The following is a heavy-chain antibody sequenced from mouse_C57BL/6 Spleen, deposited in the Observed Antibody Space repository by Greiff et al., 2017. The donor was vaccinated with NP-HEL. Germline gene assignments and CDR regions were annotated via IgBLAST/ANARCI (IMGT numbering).Heavy chain of an antibody. Sequence: VQLQQPGAELVMPGASVKLSCKASGYTFTSYWMHWVKQRPGQGLEWIGEIDPSDSYTNYNQKFKGKSTLTVDKSSSTAYMQLSSLKSEDSAVYDWARWGTTVVGYWYFEVWGTGTTVTVSS. CDR3: ARWGTTVVGYWYFEV. CDR2: IDPSDSYT. CDR1: GYTFTSYW. D-gene: IGHD1-1*01. J-gene: IGHJ1*03. V-gene: IGHV1-69*01.